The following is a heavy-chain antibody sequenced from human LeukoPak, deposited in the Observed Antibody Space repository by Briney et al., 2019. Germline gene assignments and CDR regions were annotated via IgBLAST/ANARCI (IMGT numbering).Heavy chain of an antibody. V-gene: IGHV4-34*01. Sequence: PSETLSLTCAVYGGSFSGYYWSWIRQPPGKGLEWIGEINHSGSTNHNPSLKSRVTISVDTSKNQFSLKLSSVTAADTAVYYCARAESYDSSGYSNWGQGTLVTVSS. D-gene: IGHD3-22*01. CDR2: INHSGST. CDR1: GGSFSGYY. J-gene: IGHJ4*02. CDR3: ARAESYDSSGYSN.